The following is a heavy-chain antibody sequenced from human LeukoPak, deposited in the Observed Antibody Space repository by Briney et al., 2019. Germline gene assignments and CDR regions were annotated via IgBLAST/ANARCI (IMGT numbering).Heavy chain of an antibody. CDR3: ARAAGSGYSGYAFDY. D-gene: IGHD5-12*01. Sequence: GASVKVSCKASGYTFTGYYLNWVRQAPGQGLEWMGWISAYNGNTNYAQKLQGRVTMTTDTSTSTAYMELRSLRSDDTAVYYCARAAGSGYSGYAFDYWGQGTLVTVSS. J-gene: IGHJ4*02. V-gene: IGHV1-18*04. CDR1: GYTFTGYY. CDR2: ISAYNGNT.